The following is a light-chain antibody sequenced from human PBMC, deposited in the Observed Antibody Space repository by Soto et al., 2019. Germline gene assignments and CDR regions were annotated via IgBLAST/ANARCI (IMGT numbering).Light chain of an antibody. CDR2: DAS. CDR1: QGISSA. CDR3: QQYHSFSHT. V-gene: IGKV1-13*02. J-gene: IGKJ2*01. Sequence: AIQLTQSPSSLSASVGDRVTITCRASQGISSALAWYQQKPGKAPKLLIYDASSLESGVPSRFSGSGSGTDFTLTISSLQPEDFATYYCQQYHSFSHTFGQGTKLEIK.